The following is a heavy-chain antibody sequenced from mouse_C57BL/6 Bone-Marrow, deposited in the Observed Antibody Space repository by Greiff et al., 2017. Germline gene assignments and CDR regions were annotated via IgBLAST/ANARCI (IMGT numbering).Heavy chain of an antibody. Sequence: EVQLVESGGGLVQPGGSLSLSCAASGFTFTDYYMSWVRQPPGKALEWLGFIRNKANGYTTEYSASVKGRFTISRDNSQSILYLQMNALRAEDSATSYCARYIDVWYFEVWGTGTTVTVSS. J-gene: IGHJ1*03. CDR3: ARYIDVWYFEV. CDR2: IRNKANGYTT. D-gene: IGHD2-3*01. CDR1: GFTFTDYY. V-gene: IGHV7-3*01.